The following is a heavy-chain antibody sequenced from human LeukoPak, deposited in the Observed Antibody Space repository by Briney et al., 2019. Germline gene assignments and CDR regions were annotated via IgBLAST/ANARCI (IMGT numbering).Heavy chain of an antibody. V-gene: IGHV1-8*01. CDR1: GYTFTSHD. D-gene: IGHD6-6*01. Sequence: ASVTVSCKASGYTFTSHDINWVRQATGQGLEWMGWMNPNSGNTGYAQKFQGRVTMTRNTSISTAYMELSSLRSEDTAVYYCARALVSSSSPGYWGQGTLVTVSS. J-gene: IGHJ4*02. CDR3: ARALVSSSSPGY. CDR2: MNPNSGNT.